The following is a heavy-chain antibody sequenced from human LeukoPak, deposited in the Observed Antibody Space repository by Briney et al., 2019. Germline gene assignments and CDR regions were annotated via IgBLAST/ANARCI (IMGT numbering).Heavy chain of an antibody. V-gene: IGHV3-64D*09. Sequence: GGSLRLSCSASGFTFSSYAMHWVRQAPGKGLEYVPAISSNGGSTYYADSVKGRLTISRDNSKNTLYLQMSSLRAEDTAVYYCVKTPQYYYDSSGFYSNWGQGTLVTVSS. CDR2: ISSNGGST. D-gene: IGHD3-22*01. CDR1: GFTFSSYA. J-gene: IGHJ4*02. CDR3: VKTPQYYYDSSGFYSN.